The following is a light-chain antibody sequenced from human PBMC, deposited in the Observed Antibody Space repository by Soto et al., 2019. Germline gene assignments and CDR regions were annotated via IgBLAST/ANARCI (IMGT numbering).Light chain of an antibody. Sequence: EIVLTQSQATLSLSPGERATLSCRASQSVSNYLAWYQQKPGQAPRLLIYDASNRATGIPARFSGSGSGTDFTLTISRLEPEDFGVYYCQQYGRSPWTFGQGTKVDIK. CDR1: QSVSNY. J-gene: IGKJ1*01. CDR3: QQYGRSPWT. CDR2: DAS. V-gene: IGKV3-20*01.